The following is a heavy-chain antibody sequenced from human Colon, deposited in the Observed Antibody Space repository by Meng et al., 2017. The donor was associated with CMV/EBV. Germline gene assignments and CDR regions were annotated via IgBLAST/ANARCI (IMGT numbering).Heavy chain of an antibody. V-gene: IGHV1-18*01. CDR3: ARNYCSSVNCNLGDGLNM. CDR2: ISVYHGDT. D-gene: IGHD2-2*01. Sequence: ASVKVSCKASGYRFTSYGIDWVRQAPGQGLEWMGWISVYHGDTAYAHKFQDRVTMTTDTSTGTAYMELRPLTSDDTADYYCARNYCSSVNCNLGDGLNMWGQGTRVTVSS. J-gene: IGHJ3*02. CDR1: GYRFTSYG.